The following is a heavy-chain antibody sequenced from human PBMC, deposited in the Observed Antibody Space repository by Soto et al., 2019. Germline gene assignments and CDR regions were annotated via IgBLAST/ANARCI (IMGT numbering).Heavy chain of an antibody. CDR1: GGTFSSYA. V-gene: IGHV1-69*12. J-gene: IGHJ5*02. CDR3: ARVPSYGGWFDP. Sequence: QVQLVQSGAEVKKPGSSVKVSCKASGGTFSSYAISWVRQAPGQGLEWMGGIIPIFGTANYAQKFQGRVTPTADESTSTAYKEPSSLSSEDTAVYSCARVPSYGGWFDPWCERTLVTVSS. D-gene: IGHD4-17*01. CDR2: IIPIFGTA.